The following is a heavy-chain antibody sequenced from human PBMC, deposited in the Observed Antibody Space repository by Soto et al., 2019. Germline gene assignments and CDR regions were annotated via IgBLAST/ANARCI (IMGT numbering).Heavy chain of an antibody. Sequence: QVQLQESGPGLVKPSQTLSLTCTVSGGSISSGDYYWSWIRQPPGKGLEWIGYIYYSGSTYYNPSLKSRVTISVDTSKNQFSLKLSSVTAADTAVYYCARVGSSWYRANNWFDPWGQGTLVTVSS. CDR2: IYYSGST. CDR1: GGSISSGDYY. J-gene: IGHJ5*02. V-gene: IGHV4-30-4*01. D-gene: IGHD6-13*01. CDR3: ARVGSSWYRANNWFDP.